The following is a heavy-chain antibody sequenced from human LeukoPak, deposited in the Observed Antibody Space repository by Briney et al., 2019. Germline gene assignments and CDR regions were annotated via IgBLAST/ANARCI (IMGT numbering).Heavy chain of an antibody. CDR2: ISAYNGYT. J-gene: IGHJ3*02. CDR3: ARGALGDAFHI. V-gene: IGHV1-18*01. Sequence: ASVKVSCKASGYXFTSSGMSWVRQAPGQGLEWMGWISAYNGYTNYAQKFQDRVTMTTDTSTSTAYMELRSLRSDDTALDYCARGALGDAFHIWGQGTMVTVSS. CDR1: GYXFTSSG.